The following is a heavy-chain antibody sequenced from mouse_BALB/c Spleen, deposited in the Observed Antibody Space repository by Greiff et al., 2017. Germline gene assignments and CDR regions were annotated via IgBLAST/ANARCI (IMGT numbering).Heavy chain of an antibody. D-gene: IGHD2-4*01. CDR2: ISYSGST. CDR3: ARSRDYDEGGGFAY. CDR1: GDSITSCY. Sequence: EVKLQESGPSLVKPSQTLSLTCSVTGDSITSCYWNWIRKFPGNKLEYMGYISYSGSTYYNPSLKSRISITRDTSKNQYYLQFNSVTTEDTATYYCARSRDYDEGGGFAYWGQGTLVTVSA. V-gene: IGHV3-8*02. J-gene: IGHJ3*01.